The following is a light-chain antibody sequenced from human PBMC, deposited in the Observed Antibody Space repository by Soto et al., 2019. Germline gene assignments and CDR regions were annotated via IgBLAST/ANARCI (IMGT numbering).Light chain of an antibody. CDR2: GAT. V-gene: IGKV3-15*01. J-gene: IGKJ5*01. CDR3: QQRNDWRRGT. Sequence: EIVMTQSPATLSVSPGDRVTLSCRASETLSNNLAWFHQKPGQAPRLLIYGATTRATGIPARFSGSGSGTEFTLTISSLQSEDFAVYYCQQRNDWRRGTFGQGTRLEIK. CDR1: ETLSNN.